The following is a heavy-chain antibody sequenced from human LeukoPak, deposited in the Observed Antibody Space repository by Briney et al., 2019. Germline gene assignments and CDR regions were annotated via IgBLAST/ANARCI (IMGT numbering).Heavy chain of an antibody. CDR3: ARDLRSYYGSGSFNY. CDR2: ISACNGNT. J-gene: IGHJ4*02. D-gene: IGHD3-10*01. CDR1: GYTFTSYG. Sequence: ASVKVSCKASGYTFTSYGISWVRQAPGQGLEWMGWISACNGNTNYAQKLQGRVTMTTDTSTSTAYMELRSLRSDDTAVYYCARDLRSYYGSGSFNYWGQGTLVTVSS. V-gene: IGHV1-18*01.